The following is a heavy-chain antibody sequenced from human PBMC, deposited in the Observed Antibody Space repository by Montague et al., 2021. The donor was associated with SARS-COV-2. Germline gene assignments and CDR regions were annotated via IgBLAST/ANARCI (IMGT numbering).Heavy chain of an antibody. J-gene: IGHJ5*02. Sequence: SLRLSCVAFGFTFSSYWMTWVRQAPCKGLEWVANIREDLSDHYDXDSXKGLFTISRDNAKNSLYLQLNSLRAEATAMYYCARLKYTTSGGNWLDPWGQGTLVTVSS. CDR2: IREDLSDH. CDR1: GFTFSSYW. CDR3: ARLKYTTSGGNWLDP. D-gene: IGHD2-2*01. V-gene: IGHV3-7*01.